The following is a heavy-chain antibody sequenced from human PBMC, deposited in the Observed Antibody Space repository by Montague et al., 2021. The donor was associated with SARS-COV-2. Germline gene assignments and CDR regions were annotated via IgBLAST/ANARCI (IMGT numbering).Heavy chain of an antibody. V-gene: IGHV4-39*07. CDR3: ARDEYNRYWYKY. CDR1: AGSLSSRSNY. CDR2: VDSAGST. J-gene: IGHJ4*02. D-gene: IGHD2-8*02. Sequence: SETRSLTCTVSAGSLSSRSNYWGWIRQPPGVGLQWIGSVDSAGSTYYSPSLKSLVTISLATSKNQFSLKLSSVTAADTAVYYCARDEYNRYWYKYWGQGALVTVSS.